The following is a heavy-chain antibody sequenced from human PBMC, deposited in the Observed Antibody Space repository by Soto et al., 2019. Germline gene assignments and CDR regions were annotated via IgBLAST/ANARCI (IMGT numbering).Heavy chain of an antibody. Sequence: QITLKESGPTLVKPTQTLTLTCTLYGFSLNTGGVGVGWIRQPPGKALEWLALIYWNEDKRYSQSLKSRLTITKDTSKNQVVLTMTNMDPVDTATYYCAHRGYGDYPRDNWFDPWGQGTLVTVSS. J-gene: IGHJ5*02. CDR3: AHRGYGDYPRDNWFDP. V-gene: IGHV2-5*01. CDR1: GFSLNTGGVG. D-gene: IGHD4-17*01. CDR2: IYWNEDK.